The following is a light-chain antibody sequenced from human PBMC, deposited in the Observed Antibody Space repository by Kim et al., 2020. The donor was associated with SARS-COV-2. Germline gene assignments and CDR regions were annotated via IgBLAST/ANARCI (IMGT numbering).Light chain of an antibody. Sequence: SPGQTASITCAGGKLGDKYACWYQQKPGQSPVLVIYQDSKRPSGIPERFSGSNSGNTATLTISGTQAMDEADYYCQAWDSSTANWVFGGGTKLTVL. CDR3: QAWDSSTANWV. V-gene: IGLV3-1*01. J-gene: IGLJ3*02. CDR1: KLGDKY. CDR2: QDS.